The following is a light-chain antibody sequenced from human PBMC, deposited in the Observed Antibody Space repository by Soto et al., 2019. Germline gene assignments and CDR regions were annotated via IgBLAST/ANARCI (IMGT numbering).Light chain of an antibody. V-gene: IGLV1-44*01. CDR1: SSNIGSNS. J-gene: IGLJ1*01. Sequence: QSVLTQPPSASGTPGPRGTISCSGSSSNIGSNSVNWYQQLPGTAPKLLIHSKNQRPSGVPDRFSGSKSGTSASRAISGLQSEDEADYYCAAWDDSLNGYVCGTGTKVTVL. CDR2: SKN. CDR3: AAWDDSLNGYV.